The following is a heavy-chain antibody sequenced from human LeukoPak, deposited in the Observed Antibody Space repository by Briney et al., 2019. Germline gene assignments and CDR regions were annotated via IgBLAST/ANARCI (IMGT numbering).Heavy chain of an antibody. CDR2: IIPIFGTA. V-gene: IGHV1-69*13. CDR3: ARDLTADAFAI. D-gene: IGHD3-16*01. CDR1: GGTFSSYA. J-gene: IGHJ3*02. Sequence: SVKVSCKASGGTFSSYAISWVRQAPGQGLEWMGGIIPIFGTANYAQKFQGRVAITADESTTTAYMELSSLRSEDTAVYYCARDLTADAFAIWGQGTMVTVSS.